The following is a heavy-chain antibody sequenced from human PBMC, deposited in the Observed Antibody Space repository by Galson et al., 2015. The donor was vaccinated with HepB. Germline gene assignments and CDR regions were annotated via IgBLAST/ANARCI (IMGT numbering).Heavy chain of an antibody. V-gene: IGHV3-73*01. J-gene: IGHJ6*02. CDR3: TRHDMITFGGVIAYDHYYGMDV. D-gene: IGHD3-16*02. Sequence: SLRLSCAASGFTFSGSAIHWVRQASGKGLEWVGRIRSKTNNYATAYAASVKGRFTISRDDSKNTAYLQMNSLKTEDTAVYYCTRHDMITFGGVIAYDHYYGMDVWGQGTTVTVSS. CDR1: GFTFSGSA. CDR2: IRSKTNNYAT.